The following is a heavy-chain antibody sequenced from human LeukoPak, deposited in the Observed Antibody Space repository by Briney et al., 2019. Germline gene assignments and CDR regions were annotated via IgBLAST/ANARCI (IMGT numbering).Heavy chain of an antibody. V-gene: IGHV3-23*01. CDR1: GFSLGNYA. J-gene: IGHJ5*01. CDR3: VKDPRDKYGTNWFVS. CDR2: ISGTGGAT. Sequence: GGSLRLSCVASGFSLGNYAMSWVRQAPGKGLLWVSQISGTGGATWYAGFARERFTLSRDNSKKTLYLQMSGLRVEDTAMYYCVKDPRDKYGTNWFVSWGQGTLLIVSS. D-gene: IGHD2/OR15-2a*01.